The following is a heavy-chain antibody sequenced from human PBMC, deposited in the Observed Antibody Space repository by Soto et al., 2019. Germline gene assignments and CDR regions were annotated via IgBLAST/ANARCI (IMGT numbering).Heavy chain of an antibody. D-gene: IGHD5-18*01. J-gene: IGHJ4*02. Sequence: EVQLVESVGGLVQPGGSLRLSCAASGFSFSSYWIHWVRQAPGKGLVWVSRIKTDGSTTDYADSVKGRFTISRDNAKNTLYLQMNSLRAEDTAVYYCAKREGNTYGLFHWGQGTLVTVSS. CDR2: IKTDGSTT. V-gene: IGHV3-74*01. CDR1: GFSFSSYW. CDR3: AKREGNTYGLFH.